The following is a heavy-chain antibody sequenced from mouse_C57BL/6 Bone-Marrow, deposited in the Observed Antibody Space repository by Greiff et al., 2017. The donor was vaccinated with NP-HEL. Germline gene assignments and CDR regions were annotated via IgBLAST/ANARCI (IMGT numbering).Heavy chain of an antibody. CDR1: GYTFTSYW. J-gene: IGHJ4*01. V-gene: IGHV1-59*01. CDR2: IDPSGSGT. D-gene: IGHD3-3*01. CDR3: ARGGQQRGAMDF. Sequence: QVQLQQPGAELVRPGTSVKLSCKASGYTFTSYWMHWVKQRPGQGLEWIGVIDPSGSGTNYTEKFKGKTTLTVDTSSSTAYMQLSSLTSEDSSVYYCARGGQQRGAMDFCDRGTAATVTA.